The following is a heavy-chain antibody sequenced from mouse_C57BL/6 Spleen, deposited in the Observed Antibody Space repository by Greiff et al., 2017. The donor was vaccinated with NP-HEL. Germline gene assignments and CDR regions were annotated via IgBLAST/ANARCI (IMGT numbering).Heavy chain of an antibody. D-gene: IGHD1-1*01. Sequence: QVQLQQPGAELVKPGASVKLSCKASGYTFTSYWMQWVKQRPGQGLEWIGEIDPSDSYTNYNQKFKGKATLTVDTSSSTAYMQLSSLTSEDSAVYYCAMTTGVAFDDWGQGTTLTVSS. CDR2: IDPSDSYT. CDR1: GYTFTSYW. CDR3: AMTTGVAFDD. J-gene: IGHJ2*01. V-gene: IGHV1-50*01.